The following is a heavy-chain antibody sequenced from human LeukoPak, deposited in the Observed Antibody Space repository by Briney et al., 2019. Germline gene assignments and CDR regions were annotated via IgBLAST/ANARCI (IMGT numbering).Heavy chain of an antibody. Sequence: PSETLSLTCTVSGGSISSDYWSWIRQPPGEGLEWIGYSSYSGSTNYNPSLKSRVTMSVDPSKNQISLRLTSVTAADTAVYYCARVDSYGGEGVYWGQGTLVTVSS. CDR2: SSYSGST. J-gene: IGHJ4*02. CDR1: GGSISSDY. CDR3: ARVDSYGGEGVY. V-gene: IGHV4-59*01. D-gene: IGHD5-18*01.